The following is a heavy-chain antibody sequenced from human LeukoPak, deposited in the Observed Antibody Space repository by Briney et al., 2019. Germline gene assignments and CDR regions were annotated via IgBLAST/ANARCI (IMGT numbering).Heavy chain of an antibody. J-gene: IGHJ4*02. CDR1: GFTFSSYS. CDR3: ARGEYGSGSYHIDY. D-gene: IGHD3-10*01. Sequence: GGSLRLSCAASGFTFSSYSMNWVRQAPGKGLEWVSSISSSSSYIYYADSVKGRFTISRDNAKNSLYLQMNSLRAEDTAVYYCARGEYGSGSYHIDYWGQGTLVTVSS. CDR2: ISSSSSYI. V-gene: IGHV3-21*01.